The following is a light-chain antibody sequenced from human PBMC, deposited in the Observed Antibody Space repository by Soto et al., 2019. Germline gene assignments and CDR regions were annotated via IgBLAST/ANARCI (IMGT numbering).Light chain of an antibody. V-gene: IGKV3-11*01. CDR2: DAS. CDR1: QSVSSY. J-gene: IGKJ5*01. CDR3: QQRSNWPPIT. Sequence: ELVFTQSPATLSLSPGERATLSCRASQSVSSYLAWYQQKPGQAPRLLIYDASNSATGIPARFSGSASGTDFTLTISSLEPEDCAVYDGQQRSNWPPITFGQGTRVESK.